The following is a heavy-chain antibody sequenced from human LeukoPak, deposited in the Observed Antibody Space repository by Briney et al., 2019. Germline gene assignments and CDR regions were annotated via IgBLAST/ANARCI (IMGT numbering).Heavy chain of an antibody. J-gene: IGHJ4*02. CDR2: IYNSPRT. Sequence: SETLSLTCSVSGFSISSGYYWARIRHPPGKGLDRIATIYNSPRTYYNPSLKSRATISVDTSRNRFSLKVSSLTAADTAVYYCARVSASWGLDFWGQGALVTVSS. CDR1: GFSISSGYY. D-gene: IGHD7-27*01. V-gene: IGHV4-38-2*02. CDR3: ARVSASWGLDF.